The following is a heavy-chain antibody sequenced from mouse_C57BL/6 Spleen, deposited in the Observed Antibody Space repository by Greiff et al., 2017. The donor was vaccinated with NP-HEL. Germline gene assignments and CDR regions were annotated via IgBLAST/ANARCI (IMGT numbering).Heavy chain of an antibody. J-gene: IGHJ3*01. D-gene: IGHD3-2*02. CDR1: GYTFTDYY. Sequence: EVQLQQSGPVLVKPGASVKMSCKASGYTFTDYYMNWVKQSHGKSLEWIGVINPYNGGTSYNQKFKGKATLTVDKSSSTAYMELNSLTSEDSAVYYCASGSSGWAYGGQGTLVTVSA. CDR3: ASGSSGWAY. CDR2: INPYNGGT. V-gene: IGHV1-19*01.